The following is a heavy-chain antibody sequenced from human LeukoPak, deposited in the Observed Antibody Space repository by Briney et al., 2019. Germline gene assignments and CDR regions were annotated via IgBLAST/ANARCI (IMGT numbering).Heavy chain of an antibody. Sequence: GASVKVSCKASGYTFTSYGISWVRQAPGQGLEWMGWISAYNGNTNYAQKLQGRVTMTTDTSTSTAYMELRSLRSEDTAVYYCARAPRTVTTETTYYYYGMDVWGQGTTVTVSS. J-gene: IGHJ6*02. CDR1: GYTFTSYG. CDR3: ARAPRTVTTETTYYYYGMDV. D-gene: IGHD4-11*01. CDR2: ISAYNGNT. V-gene: IGHV1-18*01.